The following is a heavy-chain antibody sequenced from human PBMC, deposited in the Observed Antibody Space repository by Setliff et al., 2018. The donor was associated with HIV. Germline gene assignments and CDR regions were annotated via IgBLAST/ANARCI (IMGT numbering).Heavy chain of an antibody. CDR1: GFYISRGYY. Sequence: SETLSLTCGVSGFYISRGYYWGWIRQPPGKGLEWIGNIKHSGRNYYNPSLMGRVTISVDTSKNQFSLKLTSVTAADTALYFCARGIRRGRNPIVGVVTSYSYYVDVWGKGSAVTVSS. J-gene: IGHJ6*03. D-gene: IGHD3-3*01. V-gene: IGHV4-38-2*01. CDR3: ARGIRRGRNPIVGVVTSYSYYVDV. CDR2: IKHSGRN.